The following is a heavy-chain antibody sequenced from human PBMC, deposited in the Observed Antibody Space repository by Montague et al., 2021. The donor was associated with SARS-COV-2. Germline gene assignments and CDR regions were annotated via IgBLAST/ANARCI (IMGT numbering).Heavy chain of an antibody. CDR2: IYHSGST. Sequence: SETLSLTCAVSGGSISSSNWWSWVRQPPGKGLEWIGEIYHSGSTYYNPSLKSRVTISVDKSKNQFSLKLSTVTAADTAVYYCARRYCSSTSCPNWFDPWGQGTLVTVSS. CDR1: GGSISSSNW. V-gene: IGHV4-4*02. D-gene: IGHD2-2*01. J-gene: IGHJ5*02. CDR3: ARRYCSSTSCPNWFDP.